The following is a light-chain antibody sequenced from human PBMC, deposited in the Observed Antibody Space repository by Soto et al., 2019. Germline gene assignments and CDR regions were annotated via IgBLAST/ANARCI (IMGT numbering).Light chain of an antibody. J-gene: IGKJ1*01. Sequence: DIVVTQSPLSLPVTPGEPASISCRSSQSLLHSNGYNYLAWYLQKPGQSPQLLIYLGSSRASGVPDRFSGSGSGTDFTLTISRLEPEDCAVYHCQQYARSPSTFVQRTKFNIK. CDR3: QQYARSPST. CDR1: QSLLHSNGYNY. CDR2: LGS. V-gene: IGKV2-28*01.